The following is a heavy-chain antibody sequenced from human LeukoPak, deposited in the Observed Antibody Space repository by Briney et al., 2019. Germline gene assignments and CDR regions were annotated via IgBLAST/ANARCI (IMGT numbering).Heavy chain of an antibody. V-gene: IGHV3-11*06. CDR1: GFTFSDHY. CDR2: ISPTTSYT. Sequence: GGSLRLSCAASGFTFSDHYMSWIRQAPGKGLEWISYISPTTSYTNYYADSVKGRFTISRDDAKKSLYLQMNSLRYEDTAVYYCARGHYGLDVWGQGTTVTVSS. J-gene: IGHJ6*02. CDR3: ARGHYGLDV.